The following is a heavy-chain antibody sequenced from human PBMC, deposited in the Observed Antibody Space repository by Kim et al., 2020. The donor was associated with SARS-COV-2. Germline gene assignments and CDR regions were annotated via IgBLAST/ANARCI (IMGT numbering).Heavy chain of an antibody. D-gene: IGHD3-3*01. Sequence: GGSLRLSCAASGFSFSSYAFIWVRQAPGKGLEWVSAISASGGTTYSAESVKGRFSISRDKFDHTLSLQMNSLTAEDTAIYYCARIFAQYSFGHAHFDKWGQGVLVTVSS. CDR1: GFSFSSYA. CDR3: ARIFAQYSFGHAHFDK. J-gene: IGHJ4*02. V-gene: IGHV3-23*01. CDR2: ISASGGTT.